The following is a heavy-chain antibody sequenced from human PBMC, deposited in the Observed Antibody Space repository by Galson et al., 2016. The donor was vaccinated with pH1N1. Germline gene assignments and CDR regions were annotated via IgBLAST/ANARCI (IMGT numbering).Heavy chain of an antibody. CDR1: GDSVSSNSAA. CDR3: ARHSPGRAVGVFDW. D-gene: IGHD6-19*01. Sequence: CAISGDSVSSNSAAWNWIRQSPSRGLEWLGRTYYRSKWFYNYAVSVQGRITINPDTSKNQFSMQLNSVTPEDTAVYYCARHSPGRAVGVFDWWGQGTLVTVSS. CDR2: TYYRSKWFY. V-gene: IGHV6-1*01. J-gene: IGHJ4*02.